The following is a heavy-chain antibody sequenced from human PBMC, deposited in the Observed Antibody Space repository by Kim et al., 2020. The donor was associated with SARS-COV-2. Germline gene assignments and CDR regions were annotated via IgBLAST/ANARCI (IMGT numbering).Heavy chain of an antibody. CDR2: IDCGNGNT. V-gene: IGHV1-3*01. J-gene: IGHJ4*02. CDR1: GHTFTRDS. CDR3: LGGYYFDY. Sequence: ASVKVSCKTSGHTFTRDSIHWVPQAPGQRLEWMGGIDCGNGNTIYSQKFQGRVTFTTDTSASTAYMELSSLRSEDSAVYYCLGGYYFDYWGQGTLVTVSS. D-gene: IGHD2-15*01.